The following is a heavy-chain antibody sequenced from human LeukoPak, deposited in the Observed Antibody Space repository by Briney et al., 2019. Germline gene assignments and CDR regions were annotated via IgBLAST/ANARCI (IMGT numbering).Heavy chain of an antibody. CDR2: IYYSEST. Sequence: SETLSLTCTVSGGSISSSSYYWGWIRQPPGKGLEWIGNIYYSESTYYNPSLKSRVTISVDTSKNQFSLKLSSVTAADTAVYYCARDGYSGCEFDYWGQGILVTVSS. J-gene: IGHJ4*02. CDR1: GGSISSSSYY. D-gene: IGHD5-12*01. CDR3: ARDGYSGCEFDY. V-gene: IGHV4-39*07.